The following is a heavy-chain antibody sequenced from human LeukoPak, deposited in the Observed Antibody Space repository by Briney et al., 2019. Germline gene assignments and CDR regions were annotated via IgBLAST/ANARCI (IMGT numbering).Heavy chain of an antibody. CDR1: GFTFSSYG. V-gene: IGHV3-30*02. CDR3: AKDRYCSGGSCSGNAFDI. D-gene: IGHD2-15*01. CDR2: IRYDGSNK. Sequence: GGSLRLSCAASGFTFSSYGMHWVRQAPGKGLEWVAFIRYDGSNKYYADSVKGRFTISRDNSKNTLYLQMNSLRAEDTAVYYCAKDRYCSGGSCSGNAFDIWGLGTMVTVSS. J-gene: IGHJ3*02.